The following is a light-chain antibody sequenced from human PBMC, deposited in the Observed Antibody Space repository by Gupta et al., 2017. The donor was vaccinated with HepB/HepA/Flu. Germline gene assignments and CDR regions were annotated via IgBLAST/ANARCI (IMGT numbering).Light chain of an antibody. CDR1: SPDIAATYD. Sequence: QSVLTQPPSVSGAPGQRVTIPCTGGSPDIAATYDVHWYQQVPGTAPKLLIYGNSNRPSGVPDRFSGSKSGTSASLAISGLQAEDEAHYYCQSYDSTLNGYVFGTGTEVTVL. CDR2: GNS. J-gene: IGLJ1*01. V-gene: IGLV1-40*01. CDR3: QSYDSTLNGYV.